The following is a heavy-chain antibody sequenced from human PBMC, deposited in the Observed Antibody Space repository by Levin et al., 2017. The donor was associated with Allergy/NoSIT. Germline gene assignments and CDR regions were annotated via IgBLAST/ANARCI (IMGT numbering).Heavy chain of an antibody. CDR2: IYYTGDT. J-gene: IGHJ5*02. V-gene: IGHV4-61*01. CDR3: ARLGYSTTTPPRGYFDP. CDR1: GGSVSSPSYY. D-gene: IGHD2-8*01. Sequence: TSETLSLTCTLSGGSVSSPSYYWSWIRQPPGKGLECIGYIYYTGDTIGNPSLKSRVTISIDTSKNQFSLKLNSVTAADTAVYYCARLGYSTTTPPRGYFDPWGHGTLVTVSS.